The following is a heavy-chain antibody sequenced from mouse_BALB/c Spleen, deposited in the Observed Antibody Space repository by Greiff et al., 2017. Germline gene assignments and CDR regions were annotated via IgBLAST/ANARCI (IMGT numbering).Heavy chain of an antibody. CDR1: GFSLTSYG. J-gene: IGHJ3*01. V-gene: IGHV2-9*02. Sequence: VQLQQSGPGLVAPSQSLSITCTVSGFSLTSYGVHWVRQPPGKGLEWLGVIWAGGSTNYNSALMSRLSISKDNSKSQVFLKMNSLQTYDTAMYYCARDHFYYGPAWFAYWGQGTLVTVSA. CDR3: ARDHFYYGPAWFAY. D-gene: IGHD2-1*01. CDR2: IWAGGST.